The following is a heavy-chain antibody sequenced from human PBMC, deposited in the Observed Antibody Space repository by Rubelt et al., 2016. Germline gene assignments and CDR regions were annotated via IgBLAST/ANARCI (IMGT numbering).Heavy chain of an antibody. Sequence: QVQLVQSGSELKKPGASVKVSCKASGYTFTSHYMHWVRQAPGQGLEWMGIINPSGGSTSYAQKVQGRVTMTRDTSTSTVYMELSSLRSEDTAVYYCATGIVVVPAHVPSRDYWGQGTLVTVSS. V-gene: IGHV1-46*01. CDR2: INPSGGST. CDR3: ATGIVVVPAHVPSRDY. J-gene: IGHJ4*02. D-gene: IGHD2-2*01. CDR1: GYTFTSHY.